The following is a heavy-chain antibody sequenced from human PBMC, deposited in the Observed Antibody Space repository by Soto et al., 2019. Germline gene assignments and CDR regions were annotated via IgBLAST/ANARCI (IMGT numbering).Heavy chain of an antibody. CDR1: GFTFSYYA. J-gene: IGHJ4*02. V-gene: IGHV3-30-3*01. Sequence: QVQLVESGGGVVQPGRSLRLSCAVFGFTFSYYAIHWVRQAPGKGLEWVAVISYDGNNQYYADSVKGRFTISRDNSKNTVYLQINSLRAEDTSVYYCARVRSDFWSGFPYWGQGTLVTVSS. D-gene: IGHD3-3*01. CDR2: ISYDGNNQ. CDR3: ARVRSDFWSGFPY.